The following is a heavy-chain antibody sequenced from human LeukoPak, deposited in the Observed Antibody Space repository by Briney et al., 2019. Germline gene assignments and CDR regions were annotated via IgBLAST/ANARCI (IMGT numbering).Heavy chain of an antibody. Sequence: GESLKISCKGSGYSFSNYWIGWVRQMPGKGLEWMGIIYPCDSDVRYSPSFQGQVTISADKSISTAYLQWSSLQASDTAMYYCARQGYNSTWDRYLAYWGQGTQVTVSS. D-gene: IGHD6-13*01. V-gene: IGHV5-51*01. CDR3: ARQGYNSTWDRYLAY. CDR2: IYPCDSDV. J-gene: IGHJ4*02. CDR1: GYSFSNYW.